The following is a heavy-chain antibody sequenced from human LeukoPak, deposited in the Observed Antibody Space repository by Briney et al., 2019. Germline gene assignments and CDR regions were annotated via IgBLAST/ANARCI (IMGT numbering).Heavy chain of an antibody. Sequence: KPSETLSLTCTVSGGSISSSSYYWGWIRQPPGKGLEWIGSIYYSGSTYYNPSLKSRVTISVDTSKNQFSLKLSSVTAADTAVYYCARLPIHSVWFGDSNAGFDYWGQGTLVTVSS. CDR1: GGSISSSSYY. CDR3: ARLPIHSVWFGDSNAGFDY. V-gene: IGHV4-39*01. D-gene: IGHD3-10*01. J-gene: IGHJ4*02. CDR2: IYYSGST.